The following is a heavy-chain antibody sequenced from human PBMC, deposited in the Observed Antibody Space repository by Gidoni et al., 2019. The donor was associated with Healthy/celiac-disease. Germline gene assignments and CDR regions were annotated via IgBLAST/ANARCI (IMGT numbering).Heavy chain of an antibody. CDR2: IYYSGST. D-gene: IGHD6-13*01. J-gene: IGHJ4*02. CDR3: ARHPPGIAAAVVG. CDR1: GGSISSSSYY. V-gene: IGHV4-39*01. Sequence: QLQLQESGPGLVKPSETLSLTCTVSGGSISSSSYYWGWIRQPPGKGLEWIGSIYYSGSTYYNPSLKSRVTISVDTSKNQFSLKLSSVTAADTAVYYCARHPPGIAAAVVGWGQGTLVTVSS.